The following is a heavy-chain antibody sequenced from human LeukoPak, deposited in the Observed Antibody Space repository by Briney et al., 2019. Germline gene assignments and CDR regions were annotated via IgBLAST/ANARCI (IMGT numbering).Heavy chain of an antibody. D-gene: IGHD6-13*01. CDR2: IKEDGSEK. J-gene: IGHJ4*02. V-gene: IGHV3-7*01. CDR1: GFTFSNYW. Sequence: GGSLRLSCAAFGFTFSNYWMSWVRQAPGKGLEWVANIKEDGSEKYYVDSVKGRFTISRDNARNSLYLQMNSLRAEDTAVYYCASGRQLGYWGQGTLVTVSS. CDR3: ASGRQLGY.